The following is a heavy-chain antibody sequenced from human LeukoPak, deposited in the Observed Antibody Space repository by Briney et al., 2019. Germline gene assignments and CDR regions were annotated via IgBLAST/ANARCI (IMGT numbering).Heavy chain of an antibody. CDR3: ARDSGTTGEVKFDP. V-gene: IGHV4-4*07. D-gene: IGHD3-10*01. CDR1: GGSIRSY. CDR2: IYGSGST. Sequence: ASETLSLTCTVSGGSIRSYWSWIRQPAGKGLEWIGRIYGSGSTDYNPSLKSRVTMSIDTSKNQFSLNLISVTAADTAVYYCARDSGTTGEVKFDPWGQGTLVTVSS. J-gene: IGHJ5*02.